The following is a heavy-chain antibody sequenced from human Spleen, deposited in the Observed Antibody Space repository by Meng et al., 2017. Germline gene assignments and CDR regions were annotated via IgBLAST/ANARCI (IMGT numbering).Heavy chain of an antibody. Sequence: AEVKKPGASVKVPCKASGYTFPDHWRHWGGRAPGQGLEWMGRINPKSGDTHYAQRFQGRVTMTGDTSISTAYMELSGLRSDDTAMYYCARDEDISAAGKLFGDYWGQGTLVTVSS. CDR2: INPKSGDT. CDR1: GYTFPDHW. V-gene: IGHV1-2*06. CDR3: ARDEDISAAGKLFGDY. D-gene: IGHD6-13*01. J-gene: IGHJ4*02.